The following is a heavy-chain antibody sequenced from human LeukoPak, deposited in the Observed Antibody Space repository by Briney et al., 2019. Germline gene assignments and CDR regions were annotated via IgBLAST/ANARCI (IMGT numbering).Heavy chain of an antibody. J-gene: IGHJ6*03. CDR1: VGTFSSYA. D-gene: IGHD6-13*01. V-gene: IGHV1-69*05. CDR2: IIPIFGTA. Sequence: SVKVSCKASVGTFSSYAISWVRQAPGQGLEWLGGIIPIFGTANYAQKFQGRVTITTDESTSTAYMELSSLRSEDTAVYYCASSIAAGETYYYYYMDVWGEGTTVTVSS. CDR3: ASSIAAGETYYYYYMDV.